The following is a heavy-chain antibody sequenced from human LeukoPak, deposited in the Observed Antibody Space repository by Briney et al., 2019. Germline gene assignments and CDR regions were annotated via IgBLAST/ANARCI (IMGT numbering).Heavy chain of an antibody. CDR1: GGSISSSNW. V-gene: IGHV4-4*02. CDR2: IYHSGST. J-gene: IGHJ4*02. CDR3: ARHDRWKYSHFDY. Sequence: NPSVTLSLTCAVSGGSISSSNWWSWVRQPPGKGLEWIGEIYHSGSTNYNPSLKSRVTISVDTSKNQFSLKVSSVTAADTAVYYCARHDRWKYSHFDYWGQGTLVTVSS. D-gene: IGHD1-7*01.